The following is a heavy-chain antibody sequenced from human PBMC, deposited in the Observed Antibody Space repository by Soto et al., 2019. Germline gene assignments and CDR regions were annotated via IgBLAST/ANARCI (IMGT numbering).Heavy chain of an antibody. V-gene: IGHV1-24*01. CDR2: FDPEDGET. CDR3: ATAYINWPYPTPFY. D-gene: IGHD1-20*01. CDR1: GYTLTELS. J-gene: IGHJ4*01. Sequence: ASVKVSCRVSGYTLTELSMHWVRQAPGKGLEWMGGFDPEDGETIYTQKFQGRVTMTEDTSTDTAYMELSSLRSEDTAVYYCATAYINWPYPTPFYWGHGPLVTVSS.